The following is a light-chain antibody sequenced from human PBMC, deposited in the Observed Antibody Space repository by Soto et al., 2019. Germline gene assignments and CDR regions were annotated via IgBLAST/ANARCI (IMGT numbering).Light chain of an antibody. CDR2: AAS. Sequence: DIQLTQSPSFLSASLGDRVTITCRASQGISSFLGWYQQKPGKDPKLLIYAASSFQSGVPSRFSGSGSGTEFTITSSSLQPEDFANCYRQHRNSYTFGGGTKVQI. V-gene: IGKV1-9*01. CDR3: QHRNSYT. CDR1: QGISSF. J-gene: IGKJ4*01.